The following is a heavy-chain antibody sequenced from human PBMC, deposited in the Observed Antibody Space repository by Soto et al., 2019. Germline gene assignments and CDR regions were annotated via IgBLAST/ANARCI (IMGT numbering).Heavy chain of an antibody. CDR3: ARGYCSSTSCYKYNWSYDY. J-gene: IGHJ4*02. CDR1: GYTFTGYY. CDR2: INPNSGGT. D-gene: IGHD2-2*02. Sequence: ASVKVSCKASGYTFTGYYMHWVLQAPGQGLEWMGWINPNSGGTNYAQKFQGRVTMTRDTSISTAYMELSRLRSDDTAVYYCARGYCSSTSCYKYNWSYDYWGQGILVTVSS. V-gene: IGHV1-2*02.